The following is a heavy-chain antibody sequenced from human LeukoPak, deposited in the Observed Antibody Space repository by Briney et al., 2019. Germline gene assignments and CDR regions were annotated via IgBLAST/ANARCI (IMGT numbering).Heavy chain of an antibody. V-gene: IGHV4-39*07. CDR1: GGSISSSSYY. CDR3: AREDFGPYFGMDV. CDR2: INHSGST. J-gene: IGHJ6*02. Sequence: SETLSLTCTVSGGSISSSSYYWGWIRQPPGKGLEWIGEINHSGSTNYNPSLKSRVTISVDTSKNQFSLKLSSVTAADTAVYYCAREDFGPYFGMDVWGQGTTVTVSS. D-gene: IGHD3-16*01.